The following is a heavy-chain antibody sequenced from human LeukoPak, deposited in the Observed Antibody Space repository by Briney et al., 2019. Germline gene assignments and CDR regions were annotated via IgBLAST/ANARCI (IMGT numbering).Heavy chain of an antibody. CDR2: ISYDGSNK. D-gene: IGHD1-26*01. Sequence: PGRSLRLSCAASGFTFSSYGMHWVRQAPGKGLEWVAVISYDGSNKYYADSVKGRFTISRDNSKNTLYLQMNSLRAEDTAVYYCAKDLGAGGHDFDYWGQGTLVTVSS. CDR3: AKDLGAGGHDFDY. CDR1: GFTFSSYG. V-gene: IGHV3-30*18. J-gene: IGHJ4*02.